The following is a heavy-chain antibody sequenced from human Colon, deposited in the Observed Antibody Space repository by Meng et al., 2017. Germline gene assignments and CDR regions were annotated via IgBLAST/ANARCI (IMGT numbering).Heavy chain of an antibody. CDR3: AKDLHFGSKDY. D-gene: IGHD3-10*01. CDR2: INTDGSTT. CDR1: GFTFMKYW. V-gene: IGHV3-74*01. Sequence: EVHLVGSGGGLVQPGGSLRLSCAASGFTFMKYWMHWVRQAPGKGPVWVSNINTDGSTTNYAASVRGRFTISRDNAKNTLYLQMNSLRAEDTAMYYCAKDLHFGSKDYWGQGTLVTVSS. J-gene: IGHJ4*02.